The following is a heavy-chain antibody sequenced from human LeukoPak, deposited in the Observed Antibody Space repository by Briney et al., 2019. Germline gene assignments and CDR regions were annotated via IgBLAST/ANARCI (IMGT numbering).Heavy chain of an antibody. CDR1: GFTFSSYW. Sequence: GGSLRLSCAASGFTFSSYWMHWVRQVPGKGLRWVSRINSDGSSITYADSVEGRFTISRDNAKNTLYLQMNSLRAEDTAVYYCARVARRTYCSGGTCPFDYWGQGTLVTVSS. V-gene: IGHV3-74*01. J-gene: IGHJ4*02. CDR2: INSDGSSI. D-gene: IGHD2-15*01. CDR3: ARVARRTYCSGGTCPFDY.